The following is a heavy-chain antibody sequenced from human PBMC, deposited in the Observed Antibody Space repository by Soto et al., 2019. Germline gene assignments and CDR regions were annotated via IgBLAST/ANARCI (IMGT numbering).Heavy chain of an antibody. CDR1: GFTLSNAW. D-gene: IGHD3-10*02. CDR2: ISGDGGST. Sequence: GGSLGLSCAASGFTLSNAWMNWVRQAPGKGLEWVSVISGDGGSTYYADSVKGRFTISRDNSKNTLYLQMNSLRAEDTAVYYCVRDRDLYRDMFHADLWGQGTLVTVSS. J-gene: IGHJ4*01. CDR3: VRDRDLYRDMFHADL. V-gene: IGHV3-23*01.